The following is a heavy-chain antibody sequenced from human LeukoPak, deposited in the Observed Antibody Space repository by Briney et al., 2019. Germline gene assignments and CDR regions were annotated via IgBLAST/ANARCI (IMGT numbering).Heavy chain of an antibody. D-gene: IGHD2-21*02. CDR3: AGAWGDYYFDY. Sequence: SETLSLTCAVYGGSFSGYYWSWIRQPPGKGLEWIGEINHSGSTNYNPSLKSRVTISVDTSKNQFSLKLSSVTAADTAVYYCAGAWGDYYFDYWGQGTLVTASS. V-gene: IGHV4-34*01. CDR1: GGSFSGYY. CDR2: INHSGST. J-gene: IGHJ4*02.